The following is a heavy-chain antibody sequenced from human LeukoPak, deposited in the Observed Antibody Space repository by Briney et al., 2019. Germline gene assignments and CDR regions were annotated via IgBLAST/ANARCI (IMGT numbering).Heavy chain of an antibody. CDR3: ARDGLAHGFDP. J-gene: IGHJ5*02. CDR2: MYYSGST. V-gene: IGHV4-39*02. CDR1: GGSISSSSYY. Sequence: SETLSLTCTVSGGSISSSSYYWGWIRQPPGKELEWIGSMYYSGSTYYNPSLKSRVTISVDTTKNQFSLKLSSATAADTAVYFCARDGLAHGFDPWGQGALVTVSS. D-gene: IGHD6-19*01.